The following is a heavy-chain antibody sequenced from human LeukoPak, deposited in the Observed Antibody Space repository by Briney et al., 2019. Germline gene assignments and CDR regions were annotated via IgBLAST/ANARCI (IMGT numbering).Heavy chain of an antibody. CDR1: GFTFSSYA. J-gene: IGHJ4*02. D-gene: IGHD3-16*01. CDR2: ISGSGGST. Sequence: GGSLRLSCAASGFTFSSYATRCVCQALGRGLEWVSAISGSGGSTYYADSVRGRFTISRDNSKNTLYLQMNSLRDEDTPVYYCAKGVGPLGRYYFDYWGQGPLVIVSS. CDR3: AKGVGPLGRYYFDY. V-gene: IGHV3-23*01.